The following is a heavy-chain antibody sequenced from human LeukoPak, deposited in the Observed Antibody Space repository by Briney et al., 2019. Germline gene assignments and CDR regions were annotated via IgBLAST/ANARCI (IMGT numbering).Heavy chain of an antibody. D-gene: IGHD7-27*01. CDR3: ARDYWGSLDF. CDR1: GGSIRSASYH. V-gene: IGHV4-39*07. J-gene: IGHJ4*02. Sequence: PSETLSLTCTVSGGSIRSASYHWGWICQPPGKGLEWIGYGESTNYNSSLRSRVTISVDRSKSQFSLQLRSLTVADTAVYYCARDYWGSLDFWGRGILVTVSS. CDR2: GEST.